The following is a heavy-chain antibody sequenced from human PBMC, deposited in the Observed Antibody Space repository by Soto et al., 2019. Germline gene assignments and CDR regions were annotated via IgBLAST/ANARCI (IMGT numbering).Heavy chain of an antibody. D-gene: IGHD3-16*01. CDR3: ARFSGIYYFDY. Sequence: PSETLSLTCTVSGGSISSYYWSWIRQPPGKGLEWIGYIYYSGSTNYNPSLKSRVNISVDTSKNQFSLKLSSVTAADTAVYYCARFSGIYYFDYWGQGTLVTVSS. CDR2: IYYSGST. CDR1: GGSISSYY. J-gene: IGHJ4*02. V-gene: IGHV4-59*01.